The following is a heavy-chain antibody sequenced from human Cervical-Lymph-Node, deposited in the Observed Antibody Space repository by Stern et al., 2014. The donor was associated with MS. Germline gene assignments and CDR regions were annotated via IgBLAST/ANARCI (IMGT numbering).Heavy chain of an antibody. J-gene: IGHJ4*02. V-gene: IGHV1-24*01. CDR1: GNTLTELS. CDR3: ATLSGSAWTHFDY. D-gene: IGHD6-19*01. CDR2: FDPEDGET. Sequence: VQLVESGAEVKKPGASVQVSCKVSGNTLTELSMHWVRQAPGKGLEWMGGFDPEDGETVYAQKFQGRLTMTEDTSTDTASMELTSLRSEDTAVYYCATLSGSAWTHFDYWGQGTLVTVSS.